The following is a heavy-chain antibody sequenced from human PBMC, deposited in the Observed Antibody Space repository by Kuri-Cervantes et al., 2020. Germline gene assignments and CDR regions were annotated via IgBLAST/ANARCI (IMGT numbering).Heavy chain of an antibody. CDR1: GFTFGDYA. D-gene: IGHD3-9*01. CDR2: IRSKAYGGTT. CDR3: ARDWIRNVLRYFDWLQRPYDY. J-gene: IGHJ4*02. Sequence: GGSLRLSCTASGFTFGDYAMSRFRQAPGKGLEWVGFIRSKAYGGTTEYAASVKGRFTISRDDSKSIAYLQMNSLRAEDTAVYYCARDWIRNVLRYFDWLQRPYDYWGQGTLVTVSS. V-gene: IGHV3-49*03.